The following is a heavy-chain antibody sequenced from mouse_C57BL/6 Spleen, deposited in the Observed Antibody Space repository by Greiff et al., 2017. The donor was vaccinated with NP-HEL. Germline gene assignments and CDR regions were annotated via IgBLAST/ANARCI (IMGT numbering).Heavy chain of an antibody. CDR1: GYTFTSYW. Sequence: QVHVKQSGAELVKPGASVKMSCKASGYTFTSYWITWVKQRPGQGLEWIGDIYPGSGSTNYNEKFKSKATLTVDTSSSTAYMQLSSLTSEDSAVYYCARFNWREFAYWGQGTLVTVSA. D-gene: IGHD4-1*01. CDR2: IYPGSGST. V-gene: IGHV1-55*01. J-gene: IGHJ3*01. CDR3: ARFNWREFAY.